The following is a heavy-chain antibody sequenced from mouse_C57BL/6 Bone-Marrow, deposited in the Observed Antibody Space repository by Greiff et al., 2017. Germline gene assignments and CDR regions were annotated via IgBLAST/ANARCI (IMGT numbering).Heavy chain of an antibody. CDR2: ISSGGSYT. D-gene: IGHD1-1*01. CDR1: GFTFSSYG. V-gene: IGHV5-6*01. Sequence: EVNVVESGGDLVKPGGSLKLSCAASGFTFSSYGMSWVRQTPDKRLEWVATISSGGSYTYYPDSVKGRFTISRDNAKNTLYLQMSSLKSEDTAMYYCARGSFTTVDYWGQGTTLTVSS. CDR3: ARGSFTTVDY. J-gene: IGHJ2*01.